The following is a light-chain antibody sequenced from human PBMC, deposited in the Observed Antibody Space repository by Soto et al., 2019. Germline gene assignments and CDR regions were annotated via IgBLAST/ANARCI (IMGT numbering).Light chain of an antibody. J-gene: IGKJ1*01. V-gene: IGKV3-15*01. CDR2: GAS. Sequence: EIVMTQSPATLSVSPGERVTLSCRASQSVNSNLAWYQHKPGKAPRLLIYGASSRATGIPAIFSGSGSGTEFNLTISSLQAEDFALYYCQQYNDWPPCTFGQGTKVEIK. CDR1: QSVNSN. CDR3: QQYNDWPPCT.